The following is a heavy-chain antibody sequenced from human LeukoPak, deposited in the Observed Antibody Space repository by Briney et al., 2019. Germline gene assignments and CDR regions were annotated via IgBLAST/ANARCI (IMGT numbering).Heavy chain of an antibody. CDR1: GGSFSGYY. V-gene: IGHV4-34*01. J-gene: IGHJ4*02. CDR3: ARVTGYVIEDNFDY. D-gene: IGHD2-15*01. CDR2: INHSGST. Sequence: SETLSLTCAVYGGSFSGYYWSWIRQPPGKGLEWIGEINHSGSTNYNPSLKSRVTISVDTSKNQFSLKLRSVTAADTAVYYCARVTGYVIEDNFDYWGQGTLVTVSS.